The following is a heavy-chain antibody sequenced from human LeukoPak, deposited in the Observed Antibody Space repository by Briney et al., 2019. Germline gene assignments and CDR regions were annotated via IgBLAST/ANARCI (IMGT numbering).Heavy chain of an antibody. Sequence: GGSLRLSCAASGFTFSDYYMSWIRQAPGKGLEWVSYISSSSSYTNYADSVKGRFTISRDNAKNSLYLQMNSLRAEDTAVYYCVRVIVATGYYFDYWGQGTLVTVSS. CDR3: VRVIVATGYYFDY. V-gene: IGHV3-11*06. J-gene: IGHJ4*02. CDR2: ISSSSSYT. D-gene: IGHD5-12*01. CDR1: GFTFSDYY.